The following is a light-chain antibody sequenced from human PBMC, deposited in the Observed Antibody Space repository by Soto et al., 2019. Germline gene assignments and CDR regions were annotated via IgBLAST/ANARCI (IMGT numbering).Light chain of an antibody. Sequence: EIVLTQSPGTLSLSPGERATLSCRASQSVSSSYLAWYQQKPGQAPRLLIYGASGRATGIPDRFSGSGSGTDFTLTISSLEPEDFAVYYWQQYGSSIFTFGPGTKVDIK. CDR1: QSVSSSY. CDR2: GAS. CDR3: QQYGSSIFT. V-gene: IGKV3-20*01. J-gene: IGKJ3*01.